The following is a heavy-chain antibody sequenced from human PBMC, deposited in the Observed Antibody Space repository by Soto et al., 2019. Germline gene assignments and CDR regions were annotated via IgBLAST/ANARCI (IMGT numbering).Heavy chain of an antibody. J-gene: IGHJ5*02. CDR3: ARDRVGQWLVNYWFDP. D-gene: IGHD6-19*01. CDR1: GYTFTSYA. V-gene: IGHV1-3*01. Sequence: ASVKVSCKASGYTFTSYAMHWVRQAPGQRLEWMGWINAGNGNTKYSQKFQGRVTITRDTSASTAYMELSSLRSEDTAVYYCARDRVGQWLVNYWFDPWGQGTLVTSPQ. CDR2: INAGNGNT.